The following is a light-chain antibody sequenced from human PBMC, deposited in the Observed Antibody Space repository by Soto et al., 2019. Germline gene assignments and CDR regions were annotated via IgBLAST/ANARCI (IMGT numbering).Light chain of an antibody. J-gene: IGLJ7*01. V-gene: IGLV2-11*01. CDR2: DVS. Sequence: QSALTQPRSVSGSPGQSVTISCTGTSSDVGAYNYVSWYQQHPGKAPKVMIYDVSKRPSGVPDRFSGSESGTTASLTISGLEADDEADYCCCSYAGSYNYVFGSGTQLTVL. CDR3: CSYAGSYNYV. CDR1: SSDVGAYNY.